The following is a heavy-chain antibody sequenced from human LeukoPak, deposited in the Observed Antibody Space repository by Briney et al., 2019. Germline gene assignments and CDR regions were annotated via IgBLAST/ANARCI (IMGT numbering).Heavy chain of an antibody. CDR3: ARERTPGSGYGVDY. D-gene: IGHD6-25*01. CDR1: GYTFINHW. CDR2: INPTGTRT. V-gene: IGHV1-46*01. Sequence: ASVKVSCKASGYTFINHWMHWVRQAPGQGLEWVGLINPTGTRTLYAQKFQGRITLTRDMSTTTDYMELSRLRSDDTAVYYCARERTPGSGYGVDYWGQGTVVTVSS. J-gene: IGHJ4*02.